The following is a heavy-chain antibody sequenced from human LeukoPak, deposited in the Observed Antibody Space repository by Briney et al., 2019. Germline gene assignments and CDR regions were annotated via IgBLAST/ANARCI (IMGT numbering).Heavy chain of an antibody. J-gene: IGHJ1*01. CDR2: FDPEDGET. CDR1: GYTLTELS. Sequence: ASVKVSCKVSGYTLTELSMHWVRQAPGKGLEWMGGFDPEDGETIYAQKFQGRVTMAEDTSTDTAYTELSSLRSEDTAVYYCATSPIRYCSGGSCYSGVPDFQHWGQGTLVTVSS. V-gene: IGHV1-24*01. CDR3: ATSPIRYCSGGSCYSGVPDFQH. D-gene: IGHD2-15*01.